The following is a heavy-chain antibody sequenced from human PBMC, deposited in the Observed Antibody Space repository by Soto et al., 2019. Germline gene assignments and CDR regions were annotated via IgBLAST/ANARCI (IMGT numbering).Heavy chain of an antibody. CDR2: IYYGGST. CDR1: GGSISSGGYY. D-gene: IGHD3-3*01. Sequence: SETLSLTCTVSGGSISSGGYYWSWIRQHPGKGLEWIGYIYYGGSTYYNPSLKSRATISGDTSKNQFSLKLSSVTAADTAVYYCATDPGGGAYDDFWSGYSMGYYYGMDVWGQGTTVTVSS. V-gene: IGHV4-31*03. CDR3: ATDPGGGAYDDFWSGYSMGYYYGMDV. J-gene: IGHJ6*02.